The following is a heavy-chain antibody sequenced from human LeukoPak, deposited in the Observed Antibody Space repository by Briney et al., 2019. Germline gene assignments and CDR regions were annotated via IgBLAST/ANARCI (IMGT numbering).Heavy chain of an antibody. D-gene: IGHD3-9*01. CDR3: AKGVGYDILTGYYKNYYYMDV. Sequence: GGSLRLSCAASGFTFSSYEMNWVRQAPGKGLEWVSYISSSGSTIYYADSVKGRFTISRDNAKNSLYLQMNSLRAEDTAVYYCAKGVGYDILTGYYKNYYYMDVWGKGTTVTISS. CDR2: ISSSGSTI. CDR1: GFTFSSYE. J-gene: IGHJ6*03. V-gene: IGHV3-48*03.